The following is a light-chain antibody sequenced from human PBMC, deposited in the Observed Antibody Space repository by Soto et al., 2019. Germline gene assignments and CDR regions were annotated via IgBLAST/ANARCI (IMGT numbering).Light chain of an antibody. CDR2: EVS. V-gene: IGLV2-14*01. Sequence: QPASVSGSPGQSITISCTGTSSDVGSYNSVSWYRQHPGKAPKLMLYEVSNRPSGVSNRFSGSKSGNTASLTISGLQAEDEADYYCSLYTTSSVVFGGGTKLTVL. J-gene: IGLJ2*01. CDR1: SSDVGSYNS. CDR3: SLYTTSSVV.